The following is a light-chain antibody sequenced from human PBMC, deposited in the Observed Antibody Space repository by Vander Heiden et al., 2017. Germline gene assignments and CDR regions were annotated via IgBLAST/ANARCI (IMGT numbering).Light chain of an antibody. CDR3: MQPLHTPWT. J-gene: IGKJ1*01. CDR1: QSLLYSNGNSY. CDR2: LVS. Sequence: EIVTTQSPLSLLVTPGGAAVIACRSSQSLLYSNGNSYVDWYLQKPGQSPQLLIYLVSNRASGVPDRFSGSGSGTDFTLRISRVEAEDVGVYYCMQPLHTPWTFGQGTKVEIK. V-gene: IGKV2-28*01.